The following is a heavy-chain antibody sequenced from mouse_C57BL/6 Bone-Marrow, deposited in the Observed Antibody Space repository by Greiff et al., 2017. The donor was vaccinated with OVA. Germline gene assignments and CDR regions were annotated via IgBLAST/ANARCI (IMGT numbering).Heavy chain of an antibody. CDR3: AIGGIYYDPWFAY. Sequence: QVQLQQPGAELVKPGASVPLSFTSSFSPFPLSFLHFLQHMPVHFLSLIGRIHPSDSDTNYNQKFKGKATLTVDKSSSTAYMQLSSLTSEDSAVYYCAIGGIYYDPWFAYWGQGTLVTVSA. V-gene: IGHV1-74*01. CDR2: IHPSDSDT. CDR1: FSPFPLSF. J-gene: IGHJ3*01. D-gene: IGHD2-4*01.